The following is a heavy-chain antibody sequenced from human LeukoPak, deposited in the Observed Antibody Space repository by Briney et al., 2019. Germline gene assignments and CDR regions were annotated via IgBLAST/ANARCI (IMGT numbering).Heavy chain of an antibody. CDR2: INHSGST. J-gene: IGHJ3*02. V-gene: IGHV4-34*01. D-gene: IGHD6-13*01. CDR1: GGSFSGYY. CDR3: ARGEAAAADDAFDI. Sequence: SETLSLTCAVYGGSFSGYYWSWIRQPPGKGLGWIGEINHSGSTNYNPSLKSRVTISVDMSKNQFSLKLSSVTAADTAVYYCARGEAAAADDAFDIWGQGTIVTVSS.